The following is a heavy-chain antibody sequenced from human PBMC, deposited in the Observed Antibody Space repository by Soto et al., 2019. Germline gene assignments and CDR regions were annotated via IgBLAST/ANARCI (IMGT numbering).Heavy chain of an antibody. D-gene: IGHD3-9*01. Sequence: PXGSLRLSCVASGFIFTRSTMNWVRQAPGKGLEWVSSITSASDFIFYADSVKGRFTISRDNAKTSLYLQMNSLRAEDTAVYYCARVGTGSSTPLDLWGQGTMVTVS. CDR1: GFIFTRST. J-gene: IGHJ3*01. CDR2: ITSASDFI. CDR3: ARVGTGSSTPLDL. V-gene: IGHV3-21*01.